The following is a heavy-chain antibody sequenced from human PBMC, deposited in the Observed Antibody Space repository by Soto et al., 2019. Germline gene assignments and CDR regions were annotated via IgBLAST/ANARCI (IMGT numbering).Heavy chain of an antibody. V-gene: IGHV1-8*01. CDR1: GYTFTSYD. CDR2: MNPNSGNT. D-gene: IGHD4-17*01. J-gene: IGHJ4*02. Sequence: QVQLVQSGAEVKKPGASVKVSCKASGYTFTSYDINWVRQATGQGLDWMGWMNPNSGNTGYAQKFHGRVTMTRNTSISTAYMELSSLRSEDTAVYYCARADGYGDYVLLVLDYWGQGTLVTVSS. CDR3: ARADGYGDYVLLVLDY.